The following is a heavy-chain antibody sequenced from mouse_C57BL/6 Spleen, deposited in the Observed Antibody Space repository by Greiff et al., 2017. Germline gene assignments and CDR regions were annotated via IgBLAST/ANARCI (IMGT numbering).Heavy chain of an antibody. CDR2: IRYKANGYTT. V-gene: IGHV7-3*01. CDR3: ARYILKKGSDY. Sequence: EVKLMESGGGLVQPGGSLSLSCAASGFTFTDYYMSWVRQPPGKALEWLGFIRYKANGYTTEYSASVKGRFTISRDNSQSILYLQMNALRAEDSATYYCARYILKKGSDYWGQGTTLTVSS. CDR1: GFTFTDYY. J-gene: IGHJ2*01.